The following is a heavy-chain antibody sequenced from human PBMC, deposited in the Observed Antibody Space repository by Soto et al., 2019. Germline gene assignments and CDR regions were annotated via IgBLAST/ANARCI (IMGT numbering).Heavy chain of an antibody. CDR1: GFTFSSYD. CDR2: LRYDGTNK. J-gene: IGHJ4*02. CDR3: ASSYSSGWYYFDY. V-gene: IGHV3-33*01. Sequence: QVQLVESGGGVVQPWRSLRLSCAASGFTFSSYDMHWVRQAPGKGLEWVADLRYDGTNKYYADSVKSRFTISRDNSKNMLYLQMNSLRVEDTAVYYCASSYSSGWYYFDYWGQGTLVTVSS. D-gene: IGHD6-19*01.